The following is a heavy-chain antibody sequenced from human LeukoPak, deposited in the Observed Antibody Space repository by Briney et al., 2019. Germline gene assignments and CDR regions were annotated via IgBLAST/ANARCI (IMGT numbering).Heavy chain of an antibody. CDR2: IFPGDSDT. CDR1: GYSFTNYW. D-gene: IGHD1-26*01. CDR3: ARVRSGDYSEDAFDI. J-gene: IGHJ3*02. V-gene: IGHV5-51*01. Sequence: GESLKISCKGSGYSFTNYWIGWVRQMPGKGLEWMGIIFPGDSDTTYSPSFQGQVTISADKSISTAYLQWSSLKASGTAMYYCARVRSGDYSEDAFDIWGQGTMVTVSS.